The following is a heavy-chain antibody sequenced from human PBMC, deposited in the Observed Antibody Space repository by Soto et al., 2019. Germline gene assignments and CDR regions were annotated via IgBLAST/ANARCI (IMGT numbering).Heavy chain of an antibody. CDR1: GGSISSSSYY. CDR2: IYYSGST. J-gene: IGHJ6*02. CDR3: ATHSSGYYYDYYGMDV. V-gene: IGHV4-39*01. D-gene: IGHD3-22*01. Sequence: QLQLQESGPGLVKPSETLSLTCTVSGGSISSSSYYWGWIRQPPGKGLEWIGSIYYSGSTYYNPSLRSRVTISVDTSKNQFSLKLSSVTAADTAVYYCATHSSGYYYDYYGMDVWGQGTTVTVSS.